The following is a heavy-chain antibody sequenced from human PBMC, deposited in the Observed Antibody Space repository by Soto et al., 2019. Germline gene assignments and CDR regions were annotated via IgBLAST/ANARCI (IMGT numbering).Heavy chain of an antibody. CDR2: INPSGGST. Sequence: GASXKVSCKSSGYTFTSYYMHCVRQHPGQGLEWMGIINPSGGSTSYAQKFQGRVTMTRDTSTSTVYMELSSLRPEDTAVYYCARDIGLRFLEWSETLNYWGQGTLVTVS. D-gene: IGHD3-3*01. V-gene: IGHV1-46*03. J-gene: IGHJ4*02. CDR3: ARDIGLRFLEWSETLNY. CDR1: GYTFTSYY.